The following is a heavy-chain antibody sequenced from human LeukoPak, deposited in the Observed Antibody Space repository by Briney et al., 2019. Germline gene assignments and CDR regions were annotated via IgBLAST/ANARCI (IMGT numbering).Heavy chain of an antibody. J-gene: IGHJ3*02. Sequence: GGSLRLSCEASGFRFGGFWMNWVRHAPGKGPERVANINQDGSEKLYVDSVKGRFTISRDNAKNSLYLQMNSLRVEDTAVYYCTRDVREAYDICGHGTMVTVSS. CDR2: INQDGSEK. V-gene: IGHV3-7*01. CDR1: GFRFGGFW. D-gene: IGHD3-16*01. CDR3: TRDVREAYDI.